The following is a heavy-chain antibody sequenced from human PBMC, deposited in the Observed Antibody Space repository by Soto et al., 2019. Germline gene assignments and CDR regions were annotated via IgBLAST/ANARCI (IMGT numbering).Heavy chain of an antibody. CDR3: VRAGTGFQLDY. J-gene: IGHJ4*02. D-gene: IGHD3-9*01. Sequence: EVQLVESGGGLVQPGGSLRLSCAASGFRFSDHYMDWVRQASGKGLEWVGRIRNKANSYTAEYAASVKGSFTVSRDDSKNSLYLEMNSLKIEDTALYYCVRAGTGFQLDYWGQGTLVTISS. V-gene: IGHV3-72*01. CDR2: IRNKANSYTA. CDR1: GFRFSDHY.